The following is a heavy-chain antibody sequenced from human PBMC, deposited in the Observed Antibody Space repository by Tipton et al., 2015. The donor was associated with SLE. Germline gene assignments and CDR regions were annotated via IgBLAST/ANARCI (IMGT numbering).Heavy chain of an antibody. D-gene: IGHD6-19*01. J-gene: IGHJ3*02. CDR3: ARGGIAVNDAFDI. CDR2: ISYDGSNK. CDR1: GFTFSSYT. Sequence: QLVQSGGGVVQPGRSLRLSCAASGFTFSSYTMHWVRQAPGKGLEWVAVISYDGSNKYYADSVKGRFTISRDNSKNTLYLQMNSLRAEDTAVYYCARGGIAVNDAFDIWGQGTMVTVSS. V-gene: IGHV3-30*04.